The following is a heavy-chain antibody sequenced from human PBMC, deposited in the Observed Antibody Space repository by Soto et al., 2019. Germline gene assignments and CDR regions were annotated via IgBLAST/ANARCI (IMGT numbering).Heavy chain of an antibody. CDR1: GGSISSYY. D-gene: IGHD5-12*01. CDR3: ARGEDGYNYDY. CDR2: IYYSGST. J-gene: IGHJ4*02. Sequence: QVQLQESGPGLVKPSETLSLTCTVSGGSISSYYWSWIRQPPGKGLEWIGYIYYSGSTNYNPSLKSRVTISVDTSKNQFSLKLSSVTAADTAVYSCARGEDGYNYDYWGQGTLVTVSS. V-gene: IGHV4-59*01.